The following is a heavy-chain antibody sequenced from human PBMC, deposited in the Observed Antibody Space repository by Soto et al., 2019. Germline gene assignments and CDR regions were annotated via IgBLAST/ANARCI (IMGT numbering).Heavy chain of an antibody. CDR3: AYLIGPKMAVNWFDP. V-gene: IGHV1-8*01. D-gene: IGHD6-19*01. CDR1: GYTFTSYD. J-gene: IGHJ5*02. Sequence: ASVKVSCKASGYTFTSYDINWVRQATGQGLEWMGWMNPNSGNTGYAQKFQGRVTMTRNTSISTAYMELSSLRSEDTAVYYCAYLIGPKMAVNWFDPWGPGTLVTVSS. CDR2: MNPNSGNT.